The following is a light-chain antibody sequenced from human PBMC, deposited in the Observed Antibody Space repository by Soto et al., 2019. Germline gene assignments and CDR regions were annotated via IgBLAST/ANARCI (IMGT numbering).Light chain of an antibody. J-gene: IGKJ1*01. CDR1: HDIRSN. CDR2: GAS. Sequence: EIVMTQSPATLSVSPGERATVSCRASHDIRSNLAWYQQRPGQAPRLLIYGASTRATGIPARFSGSGSGTEFTLTISSLQSEDFEVYHCQQYHNLPPWTFGQGTKVEIK. CDR3: QQYHNLPPWT. V-gene: IGKV3-15*01.